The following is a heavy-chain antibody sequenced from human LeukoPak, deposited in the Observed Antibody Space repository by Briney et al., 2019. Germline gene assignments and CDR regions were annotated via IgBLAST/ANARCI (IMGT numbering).Heavy chain of an antibody. CDR1: GFSFSSYA. V-gene: IGHV3-30-3*01. CDR2: ISYDGSNK. D-gene: IGHD6-19*01. Sequence: PGGSLRLSCAASGFSFSSYAMHWVRQAPGKGLEWVAVISYDGSNKYYTDSVKGRVTISRDHSKNTLNLQMSSLRAEDTALYYCARESLSGWYDQWGQGTLVTVSS. CDR3: ARESLSGWYDQ. J-gene: IGHJ5*02.